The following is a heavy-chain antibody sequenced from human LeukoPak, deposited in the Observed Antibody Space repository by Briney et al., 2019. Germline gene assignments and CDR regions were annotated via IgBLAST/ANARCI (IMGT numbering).Heavy chain of an antibody. J-gene: IGHJ4*02. CDR3: AREYYDFWSGYYRG. CDR2: IYSGGST. CDR1: GFTVSSNY. Sequence: GGSLRLSCAASGFTVSSNYMSWVRQAPGKGLEWVSVIYSGGSTYYADSVKGRFTISRDNAKNTLYLQMNSLRAEDTAVYYCAREYYDFWSGYYRGWGQGTLVTVSS. V-gene: IGHV3-66*01. D-gene: IGHD3-3*01.